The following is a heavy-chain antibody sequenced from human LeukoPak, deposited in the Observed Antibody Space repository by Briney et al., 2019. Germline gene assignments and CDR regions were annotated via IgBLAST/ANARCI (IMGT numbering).Heavy chain of an antibody. Sequence: ASVKVSCKASGYTFTSYAMNWVRQAPGQGLEWMGWINTNTGNPTYAQGFTGRFVFSLDTSVSTAYLQISSLKAEDTAVYYCAREHIVVVTENAIHYYYGMDVWGQGTTVSVS. V-gene: IGHV7-4-1*02. CDR2: INTNTGNP. D-gene: IGHD2-21*02. CDR1: GYTFTSYA. CDR3: AREHIVVVTENAIHYYYGMDV. J-gene: IGHJ6*02.